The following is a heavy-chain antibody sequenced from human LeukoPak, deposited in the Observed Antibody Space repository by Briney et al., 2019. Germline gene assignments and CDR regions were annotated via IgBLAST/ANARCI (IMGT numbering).Heavy chain of an antibody. CDR3: AKGFYCSSTSCPQDWFDP. V-gene: IGHV3-23*01. CDR2: ISGSGGST. CDR1: GFTFSSYA. D-gene: IGHD2-2*01. J-gene: IGHJ5*02. Sequence: GGSLRLSCAASGFTFSSYAVSWVRQAPGKGLEWVSAISGSGGSTYYADSVKGRFTISRDNSKNTLYLQMNSLRAEDTAVYYCAKGFYCSSTSCPQDWFDPWGQGTLVTVSS.